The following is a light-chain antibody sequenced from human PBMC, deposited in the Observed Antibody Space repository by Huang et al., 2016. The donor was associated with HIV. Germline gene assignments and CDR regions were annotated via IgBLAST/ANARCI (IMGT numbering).Light chain of an antibody. Sequence: EIVMTQFPATLSVSPGVRATLSCRASQSVSSDLAWYQQNPGQAPRTLIYDASTRATDFPPRFSGSRSGTEFTLTISSLQSEDSAVYYCQQYNNWPPWTFGQGTKVEIK. J-gene: IGKJ1*01. V-gene: IGKV3-15*01. CDR2: DAS. CDR3: QQYNNWPPWT. CDR1: QSVSSD.